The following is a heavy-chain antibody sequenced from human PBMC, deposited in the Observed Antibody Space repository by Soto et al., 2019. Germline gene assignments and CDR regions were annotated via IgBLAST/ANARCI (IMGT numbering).Heavy chain of an antibody. CDR1: GLTVSSNY. D-gene: IGHD6-19*01. V-gene: IGHV3-53*01. Sequence: GGSLRLSCAASGLTVSSNYMSWVRQAPGKGLEWVSVIYRGGNTYYADSVKGRFTISRDTSKNTLYLQMNSLRAEDTAVYYCARLLISGWDYFDYWGQGTLVTVSS. CDR2: IYRGGNT. CDR3: ARLLISGWDYFDY. J-gene: IGHJ4*02.